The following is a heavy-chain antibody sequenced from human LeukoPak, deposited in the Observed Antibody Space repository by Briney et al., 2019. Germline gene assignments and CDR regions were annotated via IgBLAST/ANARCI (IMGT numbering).Heavy chain of an antibody. D-gene: IGHD5-24*01. CDR3: AKRGDGYFYYFDY. CDR1: GFTFSSYA. Sequence: GGSLRLSCAASGFTFSSYAMNWVRQAPGKGLEWVSTISGSGGSTYYADSVKGRFTISRDNSKNTLYLQMNSLRAKDTAVYYCAKRGDGYFYYFDYWGQGTLVTVSS. J-gene: IGHJ4*02. V-gene: IGHV3-23*01. CDR2: ISGSGGST.